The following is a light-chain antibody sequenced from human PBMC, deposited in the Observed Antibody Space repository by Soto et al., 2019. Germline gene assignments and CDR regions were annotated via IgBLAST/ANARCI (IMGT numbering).Light chain of an antibody. CDR3: SSYTSSNTLV. J-gene: IGLJ1*01. V-gene: IGLV2-14*01. Sequence: QSVLTQPDSVSGSPGQSITISCTGGSSDIGGYNYVSWFQQHPGKAPKLMIYEVTNRPSGVSNRFSGSKSGSTASLTISGLQAEDDADYYCSSYTSSNTLVFGTGTKLTVL. CDR1: SSDIGGYNY. CDR2: EVT.